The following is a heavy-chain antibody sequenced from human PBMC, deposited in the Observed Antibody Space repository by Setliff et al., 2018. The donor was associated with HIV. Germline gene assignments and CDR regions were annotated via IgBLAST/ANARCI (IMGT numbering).Heavy chain of an antibody. D-gene: IGHD3-22*01. CDR1: GFTFSSYS. J-gene: IGHJ4*02. CDR2: ISSSSSYI. Sequence: PGGSLRLSCAASGFTFSSYSMNWVRQAPGKGLEWVSSISSSSSYIYYADSVKGRFTTSRDNAKNSLYLQMNSLRAEDTAVYYCARGPYYYDSSGFLDYWGQGTLVTVSS. V-gene: IGHV3-21*01. CDR3: ARGPYYYDSSGFLDY.